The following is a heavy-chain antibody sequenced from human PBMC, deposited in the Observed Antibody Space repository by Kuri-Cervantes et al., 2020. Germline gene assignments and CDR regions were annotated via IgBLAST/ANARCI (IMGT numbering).Heavy chain of an antibody. Sequence: GESLKISCAAPGFTVSSNYMSWVRQAPGKGLEWVSVIYSGGSTYYADSVKGRFTISRDNSKNTLYLQMNSLRAEDTAVYYCARARIEHIVVVVAAGGWLDPWGQGTLVTVSS. D-gene: IGHD2-15*01. CDR2: IYSGGST. J-gene: IGHJ5*02. CDR1: GFTVSSNY. V-gene: IGHV3-53*05. CDR3: ARARIEHIVVVVAAGGWLDP.